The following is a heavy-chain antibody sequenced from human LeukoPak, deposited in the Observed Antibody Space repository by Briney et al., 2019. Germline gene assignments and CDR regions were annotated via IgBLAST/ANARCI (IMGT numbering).Heavy chain of an antibody. CDR1: GGSISSGDYY. Sequence: SETLSLTCTVSGGSISSGDYYWSWIRRPPGKGLEWIGYIYYSGSTYYNPSLKSRVTISVDTSKNQFSLKLSSVTAADTAVYYCARVPEEGDGYNYVPYYFDYWGQGTLVTVSS. CDR3: ARVPEEGDGYNYVPYYFDY. CDR2: IYYSGST. D-gene: IGHD5-24*01. J-gene: IGHJ4*02. V-gene: IGHV4-30-4*01.